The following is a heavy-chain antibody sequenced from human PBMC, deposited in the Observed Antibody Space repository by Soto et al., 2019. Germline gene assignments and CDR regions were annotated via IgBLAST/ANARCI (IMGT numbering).Heavy chain of an antibody. CDR3: ARTLSGGFDY. CDR1: GDSLTRNY. J-gene: IGHJ4*02. V-gene: IGHV4-59*01. Sequence: QVQLQESGPGLVKPSETLSLTCTGSGDSLTRNYWSWIRQPPGKGLEWLPYIHKGRSTNYNPSLMSRVSISLDTSKSQFSLNLNSVTAADTAVYYCARTLSGGFDYWGQGTLVTVSS. CDR2: IHKGRST.